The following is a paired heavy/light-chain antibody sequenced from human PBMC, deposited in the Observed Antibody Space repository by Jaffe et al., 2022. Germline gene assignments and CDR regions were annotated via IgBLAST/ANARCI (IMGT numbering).Heavy chain of an antibody. CDR1: GFTFRTYA. D-gene: IGHD6-19*01. V-gene: IGHV3-64*01. J-gene: IGHJ5*02. Sequence: EVQLVESGGGLVQPGGSLRLSCAASGFTFRTYAMHWVRQAPGKGLEYVSAISSSGGSTYYANSVKGRFIISRDNSKNTLYLQMGSLRAEDMAVYYCVRGCSAWYDNNWFDPWGQGTLVTVSS. CDR3: VRGCSAWYDNNWFDP. CDR2: ISSSGGST.
Light chain of an antibody. V-gene: IGKV1-NL1*01. CDR3: QQYYVTPAA. J-gene: IGKJ2*01. CDR2: AAS. Sequence: DIQMTQSPSSLSASVGDRVTITCRASQGITNSLAWYQQKPGKAPKLLLYAASRLETGVPSRFSGSGSGTDYTLTISSLQPEDFATYYCQQYYVTPAAFGQGTKLEIK. CDR1: QGITNS.